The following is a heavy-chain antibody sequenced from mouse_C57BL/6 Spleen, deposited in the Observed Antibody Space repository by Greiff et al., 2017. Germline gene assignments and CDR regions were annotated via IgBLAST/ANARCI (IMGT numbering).Heavy chain of an antibody. CDR3: AREIYYGYDEGMDY. Sequence: QVQLKESGPGILQSSQTLSLTCSFSGFSLSTSGMGVSWIRQPSGKGLEWLAHIYWDDDKRYNPSLKSRLTLSKDTSRNQVFLKITSVDTADTATYYCAREIYYGYDEGMDYWGQGTSVTVSS. CDR2: IYWDDDK. D-gene: IGHD2-2*01. J-gene: IGHJ4*01. CDR1: GFSLSTSGMG. V-gene: IGHV8-12*01.